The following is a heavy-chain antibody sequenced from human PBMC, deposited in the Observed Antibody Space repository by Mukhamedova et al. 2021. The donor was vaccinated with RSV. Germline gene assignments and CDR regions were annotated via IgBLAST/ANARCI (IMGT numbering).Heavy chain of an antibody. CDR3: TTFAVGVNGR. CDR1: AW. Sequence: AWMSWVRQAPGKGLEWVGRIKSKTDGGTTDYAAPVKDRFTVSRDDSKNTRYLQMNSLKTEDTAVYYCTTFAVGVNGRWGQGTLV. J-gene: IGHJ4*02. CDR2: IKSKTDGGTT. V-gene: IGHV3-15*01. D-gene: IGHD3-10*01.